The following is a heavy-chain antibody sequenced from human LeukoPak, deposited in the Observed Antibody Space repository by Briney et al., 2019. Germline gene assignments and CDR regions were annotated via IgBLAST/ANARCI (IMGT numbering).Heavy chain of an antibody. CDR2: IYYSGST. V-gene: IGHV4-59*08. J-gene: IGHJ4*02. D-gene: IGHD2-15*01. CDR3: ARRFCGGGSCYIDY. Sequence: PSETLSLTCTVSSGSISSYYWSWIRQPPGKGLQWIGYIYYSGSTNYNPSLQSRVTISVDTSKNQFSLKLGSVTAADTAVYYCARRFCGGGSCYIDYWGQGTLVTVSS. CDR1: SGSISSYY.